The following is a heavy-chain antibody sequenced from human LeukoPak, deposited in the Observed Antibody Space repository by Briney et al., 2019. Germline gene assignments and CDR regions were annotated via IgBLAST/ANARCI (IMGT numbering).Heavy chain of an antibody. D-gene: IGHD5-18*01. CDR3: ARRRRGYSYGYYYYYGMDV. V-gene: IGHV4-59*08. Sequence: PSETLSLTCTVSGGSISSYYWSWIRQPPGKGLEWIGYIYYSGSTNYNPSLKSRVTISVDTSKNQFSLKLSSVTAADTAVYYCARRRRGYSYGYYYYYGMDVWGQGTTVTVSS. CDR1: GGSISSYY. CDR2: IYYSGST. J-gene: IGHJ6*02.